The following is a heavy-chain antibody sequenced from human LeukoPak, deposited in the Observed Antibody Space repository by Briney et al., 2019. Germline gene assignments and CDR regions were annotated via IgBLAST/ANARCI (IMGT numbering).Heavy chain of an antibody. CDR3: ARVRSDYSRWAIYYYHYMDV. CDR1: GFTFSDYY. J-gene: IGHJ6*03. V-gene: IGHV3-11*04. CDR2: ISNNGSSI. Sequence: PGGSLRLSCAASGFTFSDYYMSWIRQAPGKGLEWVSYISNNGSSIYYADSVKGRFTISRDNAKNSLYLQMNSLRAEDTSVYYCARVRSDYSRWAIYYYHYMDVWGKGTTVTVSS. D-gene: IGHD4-11*01.